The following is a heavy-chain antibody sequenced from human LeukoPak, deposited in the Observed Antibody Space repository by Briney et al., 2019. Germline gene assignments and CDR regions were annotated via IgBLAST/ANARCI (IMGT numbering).Heavy chain of an antibody. CDR1: GYTFTGYY. Sequence: ASVKVSCKASGYTFTGYYMHWVRQPPGQGLEWMGWINPNSGGTNYAQKFQGRVTMTRDTSISTAYMELSRLRSDDTAVYYCASQSRIITIFGVVMTAHAFDIWGQGTMVTVSS. V-gene: IGHV1-2*02. D-gene: IGHD3-3*01. J-gene: IGHJ3*02. CDR2: INPNSGGT. CDR3: ASQSRIITIFGVVMTAHAFDI.